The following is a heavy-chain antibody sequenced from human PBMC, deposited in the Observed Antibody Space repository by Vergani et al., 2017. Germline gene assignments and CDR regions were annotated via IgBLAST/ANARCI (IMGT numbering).Heavy chain of an antibody. CDR3: AKSGYGEGFDY. V-gene: IGHV3-30*18. J-gene: IGHJ4*02. CDR1: GFTFSSYG. D-gene: IGHD5-12*01. Sequence: QVQLVESGGGVVQPGRSLRLSCAASGFTFSSYGMHWVRQAPGKGLEWVAVISYDGSNKYYADSVKDRFTISRDNSKNTLYLQMNSLRAEDTAVYYCAKSGYGEGFDYWGQGTLVTVSS. CDR2: ISYDGSNK.